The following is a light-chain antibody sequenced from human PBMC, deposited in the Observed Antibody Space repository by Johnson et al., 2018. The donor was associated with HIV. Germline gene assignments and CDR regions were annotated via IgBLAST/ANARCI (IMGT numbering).Light chain of an antibody. CDR1: SSDMGNYA. CDR2: ENN. CDR3: GTWDSSLSAGGV. Sequence: QAVLTQPPSVSAAPGQKVTISCSGSSSDMGNYAVSWYQQLPGTAPKLLIYENNKRPSGIPDRFSGSKSGTSATLGIPGLPPGDEADYYCGTWDSSLSAGGVFGTGTKVTVL. V-gene: IGLV1-51*02. J-gene: IGLJ1*01.